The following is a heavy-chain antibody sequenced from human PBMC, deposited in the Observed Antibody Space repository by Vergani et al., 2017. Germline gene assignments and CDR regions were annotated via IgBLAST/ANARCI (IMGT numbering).Heavy chain of an antibody. D-gene: IGHD5-24*01. CDR2: ISNSGNTI. Sequence: VQLVESGGGLVKPGGSLRLSCAASGFSFSDHYMTWIRQAPGKGLEWVSYISNSGNTIEYADSVKGRFSISRDNAKSSLFLPMDSLRAEDTAVYYCARDHRDYNNYPGTFDIWGQGSMVTVSS. CDR1: GFSFSDHY. V-gene: IGHV3-11*01. CDR3: ARDHRDYNNYPGTFDI. J-gene: IGHJ3*02.